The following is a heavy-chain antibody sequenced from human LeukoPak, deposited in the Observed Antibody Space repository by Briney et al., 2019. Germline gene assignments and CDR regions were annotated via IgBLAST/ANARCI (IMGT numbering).Heavy chain of an antibody. CDR1: GYTFTGYY. CDR3: ARITDLTLLLWFGELLNDY. CDR2: INPNSGGT. J-gene: IGHJ4*02. D-gene: IGHD3-10*01. V-gene: IGHV1-2*02. Sequence: ASVKVSCKASGYTFTGYYMHWVRQAPGQGLEWMGWINPNSGGTNYAQKFQGRVTMTRDTSISTAYMELSRLRSDDTAVYYCARITDLTLLLWFGELLNDYWGQGTLVTVSS.